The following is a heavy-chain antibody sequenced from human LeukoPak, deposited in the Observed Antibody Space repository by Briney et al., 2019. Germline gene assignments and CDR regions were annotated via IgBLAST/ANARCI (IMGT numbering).Heavy chain of an antibody. V-gene: IGHV3-9*01. CDR1: GFTFDDYA. CDR3: ARVEEDYDSSGYYAFGFDY. D-gene: IGHD3-22*01. Sequence: PGGSLRLSCAASGFTFDDYAMHWVRQAPGKGLEWVSGISWNSGSIGYADSVKGRFTISRDNAKNSLYLQMNSLRAEDTAVYYCARVEEDYDSSGYYAFGFDYWGQGTLVTVSS. J-gene: IGHJ4*02. CDR2: ISWNSGSI.